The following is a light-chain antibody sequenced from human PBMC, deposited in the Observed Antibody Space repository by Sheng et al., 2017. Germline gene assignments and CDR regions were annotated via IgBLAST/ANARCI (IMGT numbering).Light chain of an antibody. CDR2: YAS. CDR1: EDIDTY. CDR3: QQSYRTPPYT. J-gene: IGKJ4*01. Sequence: DIQMTQSPSSLSASVGDRITITCRASEDIDTYLNWYQQKPGKAPRLLIYYASTLQSGVPSRFSGSGSGTKFTLTITSLQPEDFATYYCQQSYRTPPYTFGGGTERGHQT. V-gene: IGKV1-39*01.